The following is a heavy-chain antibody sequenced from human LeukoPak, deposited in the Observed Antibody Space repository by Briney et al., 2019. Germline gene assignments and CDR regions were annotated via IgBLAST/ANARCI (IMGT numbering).Heavy chain of an antibody. Sequence: GGTLRLSCAASGFTFSTYGMTWVRQAPGKGLEWVSAISGSAATTFYADSVKGRFTISRDNSKNTLYLQMNSRRAEDTAVYYCAKRGPGSPQPGKYYFGYWGQGTLVTVSS. J-gene: IGHJ4*02. CDR1: GFTFSTYG. D-gene: IGHD3-10*01. CDR2: ISGSAATT. V-gene: IGHV3-23*01. CDR3: AKRGPGSPQPGKYYFGY.